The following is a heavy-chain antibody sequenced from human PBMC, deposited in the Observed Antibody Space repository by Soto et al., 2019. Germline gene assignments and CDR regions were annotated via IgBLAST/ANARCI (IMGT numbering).Heavy chain of an antibody. Sequence: SETLSLTCAVSGYSIASGYYWAWIRQSPGKGLERIGSIYHAGSVYYNPSLNSRVAVSLDTSKNHFPLKLTSVTAADTAVYYCARTFDYYGMDVWGQGTTVTVSS. J-gene: IGHJ6*02. V-gene: IGHV4-38-2*01. CDR1: GYSIASGYY. CDR3: ARTFDYYGMDV. CDR2: IYHAGSV.